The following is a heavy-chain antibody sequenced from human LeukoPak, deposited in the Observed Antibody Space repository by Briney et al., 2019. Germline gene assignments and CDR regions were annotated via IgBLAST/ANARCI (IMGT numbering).Heavy chain of an antibody. V-gene: IGHV1-18*01. CDR2: ISAYNDNT. CDR1: GYSFTSYG. J-gene: IGHJ4*02. Sequence: GASAKVSCKASGYSFTSYGISWVRQAPGQGLEWMGWISAYNDNTNYAQNLQGRVTMTTDPSTRTAYMELRSLRSDDTAVYYCARDLPYSSSPKTPIDYWGQGTLVTVSS. D-gene: IGHD6-6*01. CDR3: ARDLPYSSSPKTPIDY.